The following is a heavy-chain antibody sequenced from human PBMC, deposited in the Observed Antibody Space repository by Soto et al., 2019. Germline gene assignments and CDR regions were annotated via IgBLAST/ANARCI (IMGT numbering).Heavy chain of an antibody. V-gene: IGHV1-18*04. CDR1: GYTFTSYG. D-gene: IGHD3-9*01. CDR3: AVDAYYDILTGYPVFDY. Sequence: VASVKVSCKASGYTFTSYGISWVRQAPGQGLEWMGWISAYNGNTNYAQKLQGRVTMTTDTSTSTAYMELRSLRSDDTAVYYCAVDAYYDILTGYPVFDYWGQGTLVTVSS. CDR2: ISAYNGNT. J-gene: IGHJ4*02.